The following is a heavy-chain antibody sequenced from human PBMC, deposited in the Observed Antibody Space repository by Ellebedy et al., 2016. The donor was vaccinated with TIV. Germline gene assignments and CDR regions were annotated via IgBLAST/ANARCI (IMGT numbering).Heavy chain of an antibody. V-gene: IGHV4-59*01. CDR2: IHYSGSS. Sequence: MPSETLSLTCTVSGGSISSYYWSWIRQPPGKGLEWIGYIHYSGSSNYNPSLKSRVTISVDTSKNQLSLKLSSVTAADTGVYYCATWDSGAARGGYFDYWGQGTLVTVSS. D-gene: IGHD1-26*01. CDR1: GGSISSYY. CDR3: ATWDSGAARGGYFDY. J-gene: IGHJ4*02.